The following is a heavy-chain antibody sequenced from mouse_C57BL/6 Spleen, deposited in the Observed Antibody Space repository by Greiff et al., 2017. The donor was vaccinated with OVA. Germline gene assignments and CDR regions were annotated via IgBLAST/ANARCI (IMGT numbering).Heavy chain of an antibody. Sequence: QVQLKESGPGLVAPSQSLSITCTVSGFSLTSYGVHWVRQPPGKGLEWLVVIWSDGSTTYNSALKSRLSISKDNSKSQVFLKMNSLQTDDTAMDYCARGSSGLYYAMDYWGQGTSVTVSS. V-gene: IGHV2-6*03. CDR3: ARGSSGLYYAMDY. D-gene: IGHD3-2*02. CDR1: GFSLTSYG. J-gene: IGHJ4*01. CDR2: IWSDGST.